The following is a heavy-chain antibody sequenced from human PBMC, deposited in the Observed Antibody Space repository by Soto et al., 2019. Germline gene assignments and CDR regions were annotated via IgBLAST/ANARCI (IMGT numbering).Heavy chain of an antibody. CDR1: GFTFSSYA. V-gene: IGHV3-23*01. CDR2: ISGSGGST. D-gene: IGHD2-15*01. J-gene: IGHJ4*02. Sequence: EVQLLESGGGLVQPGGSLRLSCAASGFTFSSYAMSWVRQAPGKGMEWVAAISGSGGSTYYADSVKGRFTISRGNSKNTLYLQMNSLRAEDAAVYYCAKDLVGSNADYYDYWGQGTLVTVSS. CDR3: AKDLVGSNADYYDY.